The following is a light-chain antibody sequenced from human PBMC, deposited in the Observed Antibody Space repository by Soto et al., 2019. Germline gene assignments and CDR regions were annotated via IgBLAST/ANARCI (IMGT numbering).Light chain of an antibody. CDR3: QSYDNSLSGSWV. CDR1: SNDIGGYDY. V-gene: IGLV2-14*01. J-gene: IGLJ3*02. Sequence: QSALTQPTSVSGSPGQSITISCTGTSNDIGGYDYVSWYQQHPGTAPKLIIYEVGNRPSGVPDRFSGSKSGTSASLAINGLQAEDEAHYYCQSYDNSLSGSWVFGGGTKLTVL. CDR2: EVG.